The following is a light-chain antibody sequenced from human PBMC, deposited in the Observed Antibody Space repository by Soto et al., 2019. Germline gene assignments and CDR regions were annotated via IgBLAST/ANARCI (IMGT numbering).Light chain of an antibody. CDR1: QSVSIN. CDR3: QQYNDWPLT. CDR2: GAS. J-gene: IGKJ1*01. V-gene: IGKV3-15*01. Sequence: EIVMTQSPDTLSVSPGERATLSCRASQSVSINLAWYQQKPGQAPRLLIYGASTRATGIPARFIGRGSGTEFTLTISSLQSEDFATYYCQQYNDWPLTFGQGTKVDIK.